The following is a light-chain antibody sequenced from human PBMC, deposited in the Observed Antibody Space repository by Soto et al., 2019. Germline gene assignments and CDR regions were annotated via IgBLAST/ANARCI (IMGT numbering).Light chain of an antibody. V-gene: IGKV1-6*01. CDR3: QQSYSTLTWT. Sequence: AIQVTQSPSSLSASVGDRVTITCRTSQGIRNDLGWYQQKPGKAPKLLIYAASSLQSGVPSRFSGSGSGTDFTLTISSLQPEDFATYYCQQSYSTLTWTFGQGTKVDIK. J-gene: IGKJ1*01. CDR2: AAS. CDR1: QGIRND.